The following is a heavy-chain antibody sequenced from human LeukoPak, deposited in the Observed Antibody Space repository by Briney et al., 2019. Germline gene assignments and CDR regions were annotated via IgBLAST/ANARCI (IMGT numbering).Heavy chain of an antibody. CDR3: ARQASSGWYDY. V-gene: IGHV4-31*03. D-gene: IGHD6-19*01. CDR1: GGSISSGGYY. CDR2: IYYSGST. Sequence: SETLSFTCTVSGGSISSGGYYWSWIRQHPGKGLEWIGYIYYSGSTYYNPSLKSRVTISVDTSKNQFSLKLSSVTAADTAVYYCARQASSGWYDYWGQGTLVTVSS. J-gene: IGHJ4*02.